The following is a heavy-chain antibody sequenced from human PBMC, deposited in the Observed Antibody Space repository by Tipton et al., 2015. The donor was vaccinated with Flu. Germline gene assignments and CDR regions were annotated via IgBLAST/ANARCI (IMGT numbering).Heavy chain of an antibody. D-gene: IGHD6-19*01. CDR1: GYSFTSYW. J-gene: IGHJ3*02. CDR2: IYPGDSDT. Sequence: QLVQSGAEVKKPGESLKISCKGSGYSFTSYWIGWVRQMPGKGLEWMGIIYPGDSDTRYSPSFQGQVTISADKSISTAYLQWSSLKASDTAMYYCARQRKWLVRGDAFDIWGQGTMVTVSS. CDR3: ARQRKWLVRGDAFDI. V-gene: IGHV5-51*01.